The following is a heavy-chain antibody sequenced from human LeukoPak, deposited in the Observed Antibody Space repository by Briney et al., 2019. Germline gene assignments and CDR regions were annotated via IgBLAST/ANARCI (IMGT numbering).Heavy chain of an antibody. CDR3: AREGSRIFYYFDY. D-gene: IGHD3-10*01. CDR1: GFTFSSYW. J-gene: IGHJ4*02. V-gene: IGHV3-7*01. Sequence: GGSLRLSCAASGFTFSSYWMSWVRQAPGKGLEWVANIKQDGSEKYYVDSVKGRFTISRDNAKNSLYLQMNSLRAEDTAVYYCAREGSRIFYYFDYWGQGTLVTVSS. CDR2: IKQDGSEK.